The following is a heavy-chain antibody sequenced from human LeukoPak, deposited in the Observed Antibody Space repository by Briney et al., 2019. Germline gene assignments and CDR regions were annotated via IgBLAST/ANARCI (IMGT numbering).Heavy chain of an antibody. CDR2: INSDGSTT. CDR1: GFTFSSHW. CDR3: AKDSYNTGWGNYFDY. V-gene: IGHV3-74*01. Sequence: PGGSLRLSCAASGFTFSSHWMNWVRQAPGKGLEWVSRINSDGSTTNYADSVKGRFTISRDNAKSTLYLQMNSLRVEDTAVYYCAKDSYNTGWGNYFDYWGQGALVTVSS. D-gene: IGHD3-10*01. J-gene: IGHJ4*02.